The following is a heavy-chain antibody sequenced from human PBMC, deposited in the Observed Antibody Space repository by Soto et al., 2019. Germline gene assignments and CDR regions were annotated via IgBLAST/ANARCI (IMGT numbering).Heavy chain of an antibody. V-gene: IGHV1-69*13. D-gene: IGHD6-19*01. Sequence: SVKVSCKASGCTFSSYAISWVRQAPGQGLEWMGGIIPIFGTANHAQKFQGRVTITADESTSTAYMELSSLRSEDTAVYYCARARTGIAVAGTPTDYDYGMDVWGQGTTVTVSS. J-gene: IGHJ6*02. CDR3: ARARTGIAVAGTPTDYDYGMDV. CDR1: GCTFSSYA. CDR2: IIPIFGTA.